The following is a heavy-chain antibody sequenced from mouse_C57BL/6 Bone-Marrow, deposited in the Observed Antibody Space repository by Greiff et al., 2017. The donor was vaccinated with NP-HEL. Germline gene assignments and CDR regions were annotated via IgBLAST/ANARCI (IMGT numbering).Heavy chain of an antibody. J-gene: IGHJ2*01. CDR2: IYPGSGST. Sequence: VQLKQPGAELVKPGASVKMSCKASGYTFTSYWITWVKQRPGQGLEWIGDIYPGSGSTNYNEKFKSKATLTVDTSSSTAYMQLSSLTSEDSAVYYCARIVYYSNYDYWGQGTTLTVSS. CDR1: GYTFTSYW. D-gene: IGHD2-5*01. V-gene: IGHV1-55*01. CDR3: ARIVYYSNYDY.